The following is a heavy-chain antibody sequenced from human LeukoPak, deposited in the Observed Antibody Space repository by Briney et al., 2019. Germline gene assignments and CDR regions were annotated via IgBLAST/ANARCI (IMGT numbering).Heavy chain of an antibody. CDR3: AREDFWSGYYDY. J-gene: IGHJ4*02. Sequence: GGSLRLSCAASGFTFSTCAMSWVRQAPGKGLEWVSGISGTTSGTYYADSVKGRFTISRDNSKNTLYLQMNSLRAEDTAVYYCAREDFWSGYYDYWGQGTLVTVSS. CDR1: GFTFSTCA. D-gene: IGHD3-3*01. CDR2: ISGTTSGT. V-gene: IGHV3-23*01.